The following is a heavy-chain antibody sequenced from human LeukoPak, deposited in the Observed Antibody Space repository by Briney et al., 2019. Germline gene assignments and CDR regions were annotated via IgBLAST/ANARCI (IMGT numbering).Heavy chain of an antibody. D-gene: IGHD7-27*01. CDR2: INPSDGTT. J-gene: IGHJ3*02. CDR3: ARGLGKRRFDAFDI. Sequence: ASVKVSCKASGYTFTSYNMHWVRQAPGQGLEWMGIINPSDGTTNYAQTFQGRVTMTRDTSTSTVYMELSSLRSEDTAVYYCARGLGKRRFDAFDIWGQGTMVTVSS. CDR1: GYTFTSYN. V-gene: IGHV1-46*01.